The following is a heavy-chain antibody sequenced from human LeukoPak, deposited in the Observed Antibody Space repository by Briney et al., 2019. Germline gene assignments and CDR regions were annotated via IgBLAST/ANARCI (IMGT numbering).Heavy chain of an antibody. CDR3: AIYLSGPPPVLDY. J-gene: IGHJ4*02. V-gene: IGHV3-30*04. Sequence: GGCLSLSCAASGFTFSSCYLQWVRQAPGRGLVGGAVISYDGNKKNYADTVKGRVTISTDKSKNTLDLQMSSLRGVDTAVYYCAIYLSGPPPVLDYWGQGTLVTVSS. CDR2: ISYDGNKK. CDR1: GFTFSSCY.